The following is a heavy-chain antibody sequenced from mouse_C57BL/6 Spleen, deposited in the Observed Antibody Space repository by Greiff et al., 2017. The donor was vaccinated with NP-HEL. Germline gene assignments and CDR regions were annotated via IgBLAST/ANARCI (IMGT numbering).Heavy chain of an antibody. Sequence: VQLQQSGAELVRPGASVKLSCKASGYTFTDYYINWVKQRPGQGLEWIARIYPGSGNTYYNEKFKGKATLTAEKSSSTAYMQLSSLTSEDSAVYFCARFPYYYGSTPYWYFDVWGTGTTVTVSS. CDR1: GYTFTDYY. V-gene: IGHV1-76*01. CDR2: IYPGSGNT. J-gene: IGHJ1*03. D-gene: IGHD1-1*01. CDR3: ARFPYYYGSTPYWYFDV.